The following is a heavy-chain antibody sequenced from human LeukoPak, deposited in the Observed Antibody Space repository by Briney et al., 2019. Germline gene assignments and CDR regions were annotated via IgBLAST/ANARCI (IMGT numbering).Heavy chain of an antibody. CDR1: GFTFSNAW. V-gene: IGHV3-7*01. Sequence: PGGSLRLSCAASGFTFSNAWMSWVRQAPGKGLEWVANIKQDGSEKYYVDSVKGRFTISRDNAKNSLYLQMNSLRAEDTAVYYCARDRYSGYDSYFDYWGQGTLVTVSS. CDR3: ARDRYSGYDSYFDY. J-gene: IGHJ4*02. D-gene: IGHD5-12*01. CDR2: IKQDGSEK.